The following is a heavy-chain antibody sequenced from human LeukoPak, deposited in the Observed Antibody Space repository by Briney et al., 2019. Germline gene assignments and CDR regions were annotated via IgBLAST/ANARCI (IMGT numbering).Heavy chain of an antibody. D-gene: IGHD5-24*01. V-gene: IGHV1-2*02. CDR3: ARVYRMRRDGYNLNY. CDR2: INPNSGGT. CDR1: GYTFTGYY. Sequence: ASVKVSFKASGYTFTGYYMHWVRQAPGQGLEWMGWINPNSGGTNYAQKFQGRVTMTRDTSISTAYMELSRLRSDDTAVYYCARVYRMRRDGYNLNYWGQGTLVTVSS. J-gene: IGHJ4*02.